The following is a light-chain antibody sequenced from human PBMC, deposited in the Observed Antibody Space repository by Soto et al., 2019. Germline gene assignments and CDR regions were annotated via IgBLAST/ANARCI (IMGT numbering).Light chain of an antibody. J-gene: IGKJ4*01. V-gene: IGKV3-20*01. CDR3: HQHRSSSTPT. CDR2: GAS. CDR1: HSVSSSY. Sequence: EIVLTQSPGTLSLSPGERATLSCRASHSVSSSYLAWYQQKPGQAPRLLIYGASSRATGIPDRFSGSGSGTDFTLTLSRLEPEAFAAYYYHQHRSSSTPTFGEGTRMEIK.